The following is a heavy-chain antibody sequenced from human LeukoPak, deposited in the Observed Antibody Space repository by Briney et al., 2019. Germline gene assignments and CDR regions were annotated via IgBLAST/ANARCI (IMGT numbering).Heavy chain of an antibody. J-gene: IGHJ4*02. V-gene: IGHV1-46*01. CDR1: GYTFTSYY. D-gene: IGHD1-14*01. CDR3: AREVMDNLRFDY. CDR2: INPSGGDT. Sequence: ASVKVSCKASGYTFTSYYMHWVRQAPGQGLEWMGIINPSGGDTSYAQKFQGRLTMTRDTSTNTVYMELTSLRSEGTAAYYCAREVMDNLRFDYWGQGTLVTVSS.